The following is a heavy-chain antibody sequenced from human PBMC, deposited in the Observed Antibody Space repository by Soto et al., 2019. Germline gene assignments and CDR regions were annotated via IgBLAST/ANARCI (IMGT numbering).Heavy chain of an antibody. CDR3: VHRAGMGGNSWLPGH. D-gene: IGHD6-13*01. CDR1: GFSISTSEVG. CDR2: LYWDDDK. J-gene: IGHJ4*01. Sequence: QITLKEYCPSLVKPTQTLTLTSNFSGFSISTSEVGGGWIRQPPGHDLEWLALLYWDDDKRYNPSLKSRLTITKDTSKNQVVRTLTKMDPVDTATYYCVHRAGMGGNSWLPGHWGHGTLVTVS. V-gene: IGHV2-5*02.